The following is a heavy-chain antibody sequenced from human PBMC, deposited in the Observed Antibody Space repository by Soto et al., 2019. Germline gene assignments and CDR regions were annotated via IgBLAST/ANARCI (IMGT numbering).Heavy chain of an antibody. J-gene: IGHJ6*02. CDR3: ARDAYSGSGSYYLEFYYYYGMDV. CDR2: IIPILGIA. V-gene: IGHV1-69*04. CDR1: GGTFSSYT. D-gene: IGHD3-10*01. Sequence: ASVKVSCKASGGTFSSYTISWVRQAPGQGLEWMGRIIPILGIANYAQKFQGRVTITADKSTSTAYMELSSLRSEDTAVYYCARDAYSGSGSYYLEFYYYYGMDVWG.